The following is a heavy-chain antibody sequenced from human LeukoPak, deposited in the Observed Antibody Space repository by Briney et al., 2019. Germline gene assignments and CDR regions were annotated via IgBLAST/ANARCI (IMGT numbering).Heavy chain of an antibody. CDR1: GFTFSSHA. J-gene: IGHJ6*02. CDR2: ISGTTGYT. D-gene: IGHD2-15*01. CDR3: AKDHRGVVVDHYYYGMDV. V-gene: IGHV3-23*01. Sequence: PGGSLRLSCAASGFTFSSHAMTWVRQAPGKGLEWVSTISGTTGYTYYADSVKGRFTISRDNSKNTLYLQMNSLRVEDTAVYYCAKDHRGVVVDHYYYGMDVWGQGTTVTVSS.